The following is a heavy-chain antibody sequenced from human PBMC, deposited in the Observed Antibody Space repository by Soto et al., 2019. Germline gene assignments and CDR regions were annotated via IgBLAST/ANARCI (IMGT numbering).Heavy chain of an antibody. CDR2: INWKSDI. Sequence: GGSLRLSCAVSGFTFDDNAMHWVRQAPEKGLEWVSGINWKSDIGYADSVKGRFTISRDNAVNSLYLQMNSLRAEDTALYYCAISQDRGGRTTFIYWGQGTQVTVSS. V-gene: IGHV3-9*01. CDR3: AISQDRGGRTTFIY. D-gene: IGHD3-16*01. J-gene: IGHJ4*02. CDR1: GFTFDDNA.